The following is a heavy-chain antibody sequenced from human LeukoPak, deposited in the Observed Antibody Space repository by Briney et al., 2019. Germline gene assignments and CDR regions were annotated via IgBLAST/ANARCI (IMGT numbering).Heavy chain of an antibody. CDR2: IGTAGDT. J-gene: IGHJ4*02. CDR3: ARDVFGITGTTFDY. CDR1: GFTFSSYD. D-gene: IGHD1-20*01. Sequence: GGSLRLSCAASGFTFSSYDMHWVRQATGKGLEWVSAIGTAGDTYYPGSVKGRFTISRENAKNSLYLQMNSLRAEDTAVYYCARDVFGITGTTFDYWGQGTLVTVSS. V-gene: IGHV3-13*01.